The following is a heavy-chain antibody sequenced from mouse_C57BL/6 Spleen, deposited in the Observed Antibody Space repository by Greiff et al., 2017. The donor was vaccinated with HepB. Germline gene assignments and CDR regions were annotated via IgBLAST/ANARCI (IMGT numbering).Heavy chain of an antibody. CDR1: GYTFTSYW. Sequence: QVQLQQPGAELVRPGSSVKLSCKASGYTFTSYWMHWVKQRPIQGLEWIGNIDPSDSETHYNQKFKDKATLTVDKSSSTAYMQLSSLTSEDSAVYYCARSPYGYGYAMDYWGQGTSVTVSS. J-gene: IGHJ4*01. CDR2: IDPSDSET. D-gene: IGHD2-2*01. V-gene: IGHV1-52*01. CDR3: ARSPYGYGYAMDY.